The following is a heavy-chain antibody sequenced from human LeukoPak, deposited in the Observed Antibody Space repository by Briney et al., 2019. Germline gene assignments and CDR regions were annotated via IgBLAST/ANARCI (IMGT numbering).Heavy chain of an antibody. CDR3: ARDSSAYNNLDY. J-gene: IGHJ4*02. D-gene: IGHD3-22*01. Sequence: SETLSLTCSVSGGSISSGGYYWSWIRQHPGRGLVWIGYIHYSGSTFNNPSLKSRVTISVDTSKNQFSLRLSSVTAADTAVYYCARDSSAYNNLDYWGQGTLITVSS. CDR2: IHYSGST. CDR1: GGSISSGGYY. V-gene: IGHV4-31*03.